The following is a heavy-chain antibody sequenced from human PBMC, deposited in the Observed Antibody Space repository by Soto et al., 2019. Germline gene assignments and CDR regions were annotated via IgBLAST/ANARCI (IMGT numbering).Heavy chain of an antibody. Sequence: SETMSLTCTVSGGSISSYYWSWIRQPPKKGLEWNGYIYYSGSTNYNPSLKSRVTISVDTSKNQFSLKLSSVTAADTAIYYCAKSFFNSRHDAFDIWGQGTVVTVSS. CDR2: IYYSGST. J-gene: IGHJ3*02. CDR1: GGSISSYY. D-gene: IGHD3-16*02. V-gene: IGHV4-59*01. CDR3: AKSFFNSRHDAFDI.